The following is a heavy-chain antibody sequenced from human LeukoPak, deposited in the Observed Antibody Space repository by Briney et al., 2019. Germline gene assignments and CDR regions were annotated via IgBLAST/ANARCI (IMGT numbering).Heavy chain of an antibody. CDR1: GDSVSSNSAA. Sequence: SQTLSLTCAISGDSVSSNSAAWNWIRQSPSRGLEWLGRTYYRSKWYNDYAVSVKSRITINPDTSKNQFSLQLNSVTPEDTAVYYCARARGVRGVITTDFDYWGQGTLVTVSS. V-gene: IGHV6-1*01. CDR3: ARARGVRGVITTDFDY. D-gene: IGHD3-10*01. J-gene: IGHJ4*02. CDR2: TYYRSKWYN.